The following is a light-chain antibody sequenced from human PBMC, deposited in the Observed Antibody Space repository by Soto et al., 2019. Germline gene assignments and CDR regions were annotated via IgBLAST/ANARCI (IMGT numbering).Light chain of an antibody. Sequence: EIVLTQSPGTLSLSPGETATLSCRASQTVSSSYLAWYQQKPGQAPRLLIYGTTTRATGVPDRFSGGGSGTAFTLIIIRLESVDFAVYNCQQYGCSPPTFGGGTKVEIK. CDR2: GTT. CDR1: QTVSSSY. V-gene: IGKV3-20*01. J-gene: IGKJ4*01. CDR3: QQYGCSPPT.